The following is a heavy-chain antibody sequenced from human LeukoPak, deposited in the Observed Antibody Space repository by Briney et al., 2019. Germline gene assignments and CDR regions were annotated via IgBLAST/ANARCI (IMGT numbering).Heavy chain of an antibody. J-gene: IGHJ4*02. CDR2: ISYDGSNK. V-gene: IGHV3-30-3*01. CDR3: AREEGLVLDY. CDR1: GFTFSSYA. D-gene: IGHD2-8*02. Sequence: GGSLRLSCAASGFTFSSYAMHWVRQAPGKGLEWVAVISYDGSNKYYADSVKGRFTISRDYSKNTLYLQMNSLRAEDTAVYYCAREEGLVLDYWGQGTLVPVSS.